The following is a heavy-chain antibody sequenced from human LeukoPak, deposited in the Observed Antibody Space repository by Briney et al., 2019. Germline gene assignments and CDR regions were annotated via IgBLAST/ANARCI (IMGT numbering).Heavy chain of an antibody. CDR2: ISYDGSNK. CDR1: GFTFSSYG. V-gene: IGHV3-30*18. CDR3: AKGPTGYSSSWPDY. D-gene: IGHD6-13*01. Sequence: GGSLRPSCAASGFTFSSYGMHWVRQAPGKGLEWVAVISYDGSNKYYADSVKGRFTISRDNSKNTLYLQMNSLRAEDTAVYYCAKGPTGYSSSWPDYWGQGTLVTVSS. J-gene: IGHJ4*02.